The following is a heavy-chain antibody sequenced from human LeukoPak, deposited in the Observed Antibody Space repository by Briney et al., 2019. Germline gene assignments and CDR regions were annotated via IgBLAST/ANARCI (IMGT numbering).Heavy chain of an antibody. CDR2: INTIGTTI. CDR1: GFTFSNYY. J-gene: IGHJ2*01. V-gene: IGHV3-11*01. Sequence: GGSLRLSCAASGFTFSNYYMSWIRQAPGKGLEWVSYINTIGTTIYYADSLKGRFTISRDNAKNSLSLQMDSLRAEDTAVYYCAKGPSTDWYFDLWGRGTLVTVSS. CDR3: AKGPSTDWYFDL.